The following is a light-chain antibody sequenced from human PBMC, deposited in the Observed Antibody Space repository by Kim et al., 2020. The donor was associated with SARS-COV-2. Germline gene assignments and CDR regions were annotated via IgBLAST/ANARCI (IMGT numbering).Light chain of an antibody. J-gene: IGLJ1*01. Sequence: PGNTARITCGGNNVGSRSVHWYQQKPGQAPVLVIYYDSERPSGIPERFSGSNSGNTATLTISRVEAGDEADYYCQVWDTSTDHYVFGIGTKVTVL. CDR2: YDS. V-gene: IGLV3-21*01. CDR1: NVGSRS. CDR3: QVWDTSTDHYV.